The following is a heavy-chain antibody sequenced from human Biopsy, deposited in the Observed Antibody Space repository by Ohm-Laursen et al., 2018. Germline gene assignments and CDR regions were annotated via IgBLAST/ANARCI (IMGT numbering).Heavy chain of an antibody. CDR1: GDSIFGGGYY. Sequence: SDTLSLTCIVSGDSIFGGGYYWTWIRQHPEKGLEWLGYIFFSGDTHYNPSLRSRVDISSDMSKNEFYLRLYSVTAADTAVYYCARAKTQDRSFHDWYFDLWGRGTLVTVSS. V-gene: IGHV4-31*03. J-gene: IGHJ2*01. CDR3: ARAKTQDRSFHDWYFDL. CDR2: IFFSGDT. D-gene: IGHD3-22*01.